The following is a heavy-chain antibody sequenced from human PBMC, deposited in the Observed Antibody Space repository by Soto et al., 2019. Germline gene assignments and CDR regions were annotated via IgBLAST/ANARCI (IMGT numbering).Heavy chain of an antibody. D-gene: IGHD6-19*01. CDR1: GYTFTSYA. V-gene: IGHV1-3*01. J-gene: IGHJ6*02. CDR2: INAGNGNT. Sequence: ASVKVSCKASGYTFTSYAMHWVRQAPGQRLEWMGWINAGNGNTKYSQKFQGRVTITRDTSASTAYMELSSLRSEDTAVYYCARGAGGGGSGPLNYYYGMDVWGQGTTVTVSS. CDR3: ARGAGGGGSGPLNYYYGMDV.